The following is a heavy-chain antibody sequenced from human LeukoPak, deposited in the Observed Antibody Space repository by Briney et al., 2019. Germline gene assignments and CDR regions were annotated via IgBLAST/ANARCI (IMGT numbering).Heavy chain of an antibody. CDR1: GYTFTNYW. Sequence: ESLKISCKGSGYTFTNYWIGWVRQMPGKGLEWMGIIYPDDSDSRYSPSFQGRVTISADKSITTAYLQWSSLKASDTAMYYCARRGGSSWYYFDYWGQGTLVTVSS. J-gene: IGHJ4*02. CDR3: ARRGGSSWYYFDY. CDR2: IYPDDSDS. V-gene: IGHV5-51*01. D-gene: IGHD6-13*01.